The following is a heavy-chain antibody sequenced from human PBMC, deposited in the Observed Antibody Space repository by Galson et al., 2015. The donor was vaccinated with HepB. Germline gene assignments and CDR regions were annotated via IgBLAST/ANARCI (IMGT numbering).Heavy chain of an antibody. CDR1: GVTISTYW. D-gene: IGHD1-26*01. J-gene: IGHJ3*02. V-gene: IGHV3-23*01. Sequence: SLRLSCAASGVTISTYWMHWVRQAPGKGLEWVSAISGSGGSTYYADSVKGRFTISRDNSKNTLYLQMNSLRAEDTAVYYCAKSGSFGRDAFDIWGQGTMVTVSS. CDR2: ISGSGGST. CDR3: AKSGSFGRDAFDI.